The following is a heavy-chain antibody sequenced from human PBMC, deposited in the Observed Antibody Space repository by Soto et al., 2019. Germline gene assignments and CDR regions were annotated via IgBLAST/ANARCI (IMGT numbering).Heavy chain of an antibody. Sequence: PGGSLRLSCAASGFTFDDYGMSWVRQAPGKGLEWVSGINWNGGSTGYADSVKGRFTISRDNAKNSLYLQMNSLRAEDTALYHCLRELYGAGRYLNDYIMDVGGKGTPV. CDR2: INWNGGST. V-gene: IGHV3-20*01. D-gene: IGHD3-10*01. CDR1: GFTFDDYG. CDR3: LRELYGAGRYLNDYIMDV. J-gene: IGHJ6*03.